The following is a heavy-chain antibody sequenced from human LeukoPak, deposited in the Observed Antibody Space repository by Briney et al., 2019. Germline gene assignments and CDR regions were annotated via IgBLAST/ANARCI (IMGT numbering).Heavy chain of an antibody. CDR2: IRYDGSNK. J-gene: IGHJ6*03. CDR1: GFTFSSYG. D-gene: IGHD3-16*01. V-gene: IGHV3-30*02. Sequence: PGGSLRLSCAASGFTFSSYGMHWVRQAPGKGLEWVAYIRYDGSNKYYADSVKGRFTISRDNAKNSLYLQMNSLRAEDTAVYYCARGGTYHHYYYYMDVWGKGTTVTISS. CDR3: ARGGTYHHYYYYMDV.